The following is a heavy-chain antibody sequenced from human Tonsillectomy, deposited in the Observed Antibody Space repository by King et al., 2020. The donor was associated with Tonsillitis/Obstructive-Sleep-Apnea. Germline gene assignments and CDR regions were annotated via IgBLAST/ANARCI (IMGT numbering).Heavy chain of an antibody. CDR1: GFTFSIYA. J-gene: IGHJ6*03. Sequence: VQLVESGGGLVQPGGSLRLSCAASGFTFSIYAMTWVRQARGKGLEWVSLISGSGGSTYYADSVKGRFTVSRDNSKNTLYLQMNSLRAEDTAVYYCAKDSDSSGYSPSNYYYMDVWGKGTTVTVSS. CDR3: AKDSDSSGYSPSNYYYMDV. D-gene: IGHD3-22*01. CDR2: ISGSGGST. V-gene: IGHV3-23*04.